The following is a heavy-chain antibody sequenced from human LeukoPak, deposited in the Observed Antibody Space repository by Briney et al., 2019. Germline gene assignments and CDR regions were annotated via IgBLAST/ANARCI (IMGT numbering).Heavy chain of an antibody. CDR1: GFTFSDYY. J-gene: IGHJ4*02. CDR3: AKRGLAAALFR. Sequence: GGSLRLSCAASGFTFSDYYMSWIRQAPGKGLEWVSDISGSGGSTYYADSVKGRFTISRDNSKNTLYLQMNRLRAEDTAVYYRAKRGLAAALFRWGQGTLVTVSS. D-gene: IGHD6-13*01. CDR2: ISGSGGST. V-gene: IGHV3-23*01.